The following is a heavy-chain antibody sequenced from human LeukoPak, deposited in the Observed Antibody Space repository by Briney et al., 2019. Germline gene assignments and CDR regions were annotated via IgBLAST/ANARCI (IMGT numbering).Heavy chain of an antibody. CDR2: ISNTGGSI. CDR1: GVTFSNIW. Sequence: PGGSLRLSCAASGVTFSNIWMYWVRQAPGKGLEWVSSISNTGGSIYYADSVKGRFTISRDNSKNTLYLQMNTLGAEDSAIYYCAKGRHSGNYYYTPDYWGQGTLVTVSS. D-gene: IGHD3-10*01. CDR3: AKGRHSGNYYYTPDY. J-gene: IGHJ4*02. V-gene: IGHV3-23*01.